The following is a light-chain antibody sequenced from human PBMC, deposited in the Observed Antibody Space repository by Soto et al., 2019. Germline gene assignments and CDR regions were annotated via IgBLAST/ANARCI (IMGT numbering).Light chain of an antibody. CDR2: AAS. V-gene: IGKV1-6*01. Sequence: AIQMTQSPSSLSASVGDRVTITCRASQGIISDVGWYQQKPGKAPKLLIYAASSLQSGVPSRFSGSGSGTDFTLTISSLQPEDFATYYCLQDYTYPYTFGQGTKLEIK. CDR1: QGIISD. J-gene: IGKJ2*01. CDR3: LQDYTYPYT.